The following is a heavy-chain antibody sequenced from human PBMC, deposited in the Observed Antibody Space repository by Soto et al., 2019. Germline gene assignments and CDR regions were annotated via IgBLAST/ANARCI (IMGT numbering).Heavy chain of an antibody. Sequence: HVQLVESGGGLVKPGESLRLSCVASGFTFSDNYMSWIRQAPGKGLEWVSYISSSGTTIYYADSVKGRFTISRDNAKNSLYLQMNSVRAEGTAVYFCARAMRGFDLWGQGTLVTVSS. J-gene: IGHJ5*02. CDR2: ISSSGTTI. CDR3: ARAMRGFDL. V-gene: IGHV3-11*01. CDR1: GFTFSDNY.